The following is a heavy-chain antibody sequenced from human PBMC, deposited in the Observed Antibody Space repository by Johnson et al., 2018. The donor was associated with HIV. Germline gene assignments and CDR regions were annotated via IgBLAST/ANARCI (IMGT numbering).Heavy chain of an antibody. CDR2: IGSAGDT. J-gene: IGHJ3*01. V-gene: IGHV3-13*01. CDR3: VRDADDAFDV. Sequence: VQLVESGGGLVQPGGSLRLSCAASEFTFSNYDMHWVRQATGKGLEWVSAIGSAGDTYYADSVKGRFTISRDNAENTRYLQMNSLRVEDTAVYYCVRDADDAFDVWGQGTMVTVSS. CDR1: EFTFSNYD.